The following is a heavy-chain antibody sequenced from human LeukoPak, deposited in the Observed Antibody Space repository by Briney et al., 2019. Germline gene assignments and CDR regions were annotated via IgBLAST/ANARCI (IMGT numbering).Heavy chain of an antibody. CDR2: INPSGGST. Sequence: GASVKVSCKASGYTFTSYYMHWVRQAPGQGLEWMGIINPSGGSTSYAQKFQGRVTMTRDMSTSTVYMELSSLRSEDTAVYYCTRDNVAGRSWLDPWGPGTLVTVPS. D-gene: IGHD6-19*01. CDR1: GYTFTSYY. V-gene: IGHV1-46*01. J-gene: IGHJ5*02. CDR3: TRDNVAGRSWLDP.